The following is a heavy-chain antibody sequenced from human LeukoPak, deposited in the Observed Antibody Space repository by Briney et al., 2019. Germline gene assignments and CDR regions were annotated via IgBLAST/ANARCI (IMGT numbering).Heavy chain of an antibody. V-gene: IGHV3-21*04. CDR2: ISSTSSYI. J-gene: IGHJ4*02. Sequence: PGGSLRLSCAASGFTFSSYFMNWVRQAPGKGLEWVSSISSTSSYIYYADSVKGRFAISRDNSKNTLYLQMNSLRAEDTAVYYCAKDRAYCGGDCYPGSDFDYWGQGTLVTVSS. CDR3: AKDRAYCGGDCYPGSDFDY. CDR1: GFTFSSYF. D-gene: IGHD2-21*02.